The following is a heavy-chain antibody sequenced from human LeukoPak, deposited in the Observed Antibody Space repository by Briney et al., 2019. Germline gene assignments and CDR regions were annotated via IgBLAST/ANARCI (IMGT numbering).Heavy chain of an antibody. CDR3: ARRPRYFDY. CDR1: GDSISSGTSY. Sequence: SETLSLTCTVSGDSISSGTSYWGWIRQPTGKGLEWIGSMYYSGSSYYNPSLRSRVTISVDTSKNQFSLKLSSVTAADTAVYYCARRPRYFDYWGQGTLVTVSS. J-gene: IGHJ4*02. V-gene: IGHV4-39*01. CDR2: MYYSGSS.